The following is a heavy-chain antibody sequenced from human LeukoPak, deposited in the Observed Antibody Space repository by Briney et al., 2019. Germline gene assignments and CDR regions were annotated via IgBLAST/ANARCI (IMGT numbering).Heavy chain of an antibody. CDR2: IYYSGST. V-gene: IGHV4-59*01. D-gene: IGHD3-10*01. J-gene: IGHJ3*02. CDR3: ARGQQGGSYFMVRGVHAFDI. Sequence: SETLSLTCTVSGGSISSYYWSWIRQPPGKGLEWIGYIYYSGSTNYNPSLKSRVTISVDTSKNQFSLKLSSVTAADTAVYYCARGQQGGSYFMVRGVHAFDIWGQGTMVTVSS. CDR1: GGSISSYY.